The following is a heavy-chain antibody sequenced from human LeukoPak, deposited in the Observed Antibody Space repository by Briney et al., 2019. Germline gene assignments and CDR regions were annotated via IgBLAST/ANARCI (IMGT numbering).Heavy chain of an antibody. J-gene: IGHJ4*02. V-gene: IGHV3-48*02. CDR2: ISSSGATI. D-gene: IGHD3-10*01. CDR3: ARNYYGSGSYYLFDY. CDR1: GFTFSNYN. Sequence: GGSLRLSCAASGFTFSNYNMNWVRQAPGKGLEWVSYISSSGATIYYADSVRGRFSISRDNAKNSLSLQMNSLRDEDTAVYYCARNYYGSGSYYLFDYWGQGTLVTVSS.